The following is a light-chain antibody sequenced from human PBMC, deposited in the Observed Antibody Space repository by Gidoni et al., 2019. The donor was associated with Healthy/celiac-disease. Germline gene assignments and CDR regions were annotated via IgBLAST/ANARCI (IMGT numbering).Light chain of an antibody. Sequence: SYVLTQPPSVSVAPGQTARITCGGNNSGSKSVHWYQQNPGQAPVLVVYDDRDRPSGIPERFSGSNSGNTATLTISRVEAGDEADYYCQVWDSSSDHVVFGGGTKLTVL. CDR3: QVWDSSSDHVV. V-gene: IGLV3-21*02. CDR2: DDR. CDR1: NSGSKS. J-gene: IGLJ2*01.